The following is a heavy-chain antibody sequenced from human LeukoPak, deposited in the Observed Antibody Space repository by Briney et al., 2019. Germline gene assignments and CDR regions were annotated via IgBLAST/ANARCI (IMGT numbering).Heavy chain of an antibody. CDR1: GFSFSSTG. J-gene: IGHJ2*01. Sequence: GGSLRLSCAASGFSFSSTGMSWVRQAPGKGLEWVSSISSSSTYIYYADSVKGRFTIFRDNAQNSLYLQLNSLRAEDTAVYYCAKIAVTGTWYFDLWGRGSLVTVSS. V-gene: IGHV3-21*01. CDR2: ISSSSTYI. CDR3: AKIAVTGTWYFDL. D-gene: IGHD6-19*01.